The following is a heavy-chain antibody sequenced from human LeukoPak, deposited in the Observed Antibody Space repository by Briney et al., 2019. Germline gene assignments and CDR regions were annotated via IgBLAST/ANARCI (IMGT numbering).Heavy chain of an antibody. CDR2: IYTSGST. V-gene: IGHV4-4*09. J-gene: IGHJ3*02. Sequence: PSETLSLTCTVSGGSISSYYWSWIRQPPGRGLEWIGYIYTSGSTNYNPSLKSRVTISVDTSKNQFSLKLSSVTAADTAVYYCARAGDEWELPLFDAFDIWGQGTMVTVSS. CDR1: GGSISSYY. CDR3: ARAGDEWELPLFDAFDI. D-gene: IGHD1-26*01.